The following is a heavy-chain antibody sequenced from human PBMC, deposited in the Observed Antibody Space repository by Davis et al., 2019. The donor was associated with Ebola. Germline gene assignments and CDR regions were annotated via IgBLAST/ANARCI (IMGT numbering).Heavy chain of an antibody. CDR3: ASCSGGLVYYYMDV. CDR2: MNPNSGNT. CDR1: GYTFTSYD. J-gene: IGHJ6*03. Sequence: ASVKVSCKASGYTFTSYDINWVRQATGQGLEWMGWMNPNSGNTGYAQKFQGRVTMTRNTSISTAYMELSSLRSEDTAVYYCASCSGGLVYYYMDVWGKGTTVTVSS. V-gene: IGHV1-8*01. D-gene: IGHD2-15*01.